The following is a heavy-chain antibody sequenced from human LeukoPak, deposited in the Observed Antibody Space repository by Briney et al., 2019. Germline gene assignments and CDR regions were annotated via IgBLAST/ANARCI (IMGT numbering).Heavy chain of an antibody. CDR1: GYTFTGYY. CDR2: INPNSGGT. D-gene: IGHD4-11*01. Sequence: ASVKVSCKASGYTFTGYYMHWVRQAPGQGPEWMGWINPNSGGTNYAQKFQGRVTMTRDTSISTAYMELSRLRSDDTAVYYCARDPTVTTYYYYGMDVWGQGTTVTVSS. CDR3: ARDPTVTTYYYYGMDV. V-gene: IGHV1-2*02. J-gene: IGHJ6*02.